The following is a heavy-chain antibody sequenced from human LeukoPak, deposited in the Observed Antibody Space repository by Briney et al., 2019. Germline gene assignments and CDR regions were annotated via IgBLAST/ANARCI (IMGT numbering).Heavy chain of an antibody. CDR3: ARGNNLAD. CDR2: IKQDGSEQ. CDR1: GFTFSSFW. D-gene: IGHD5-24*01. Sequence: GGSLRLSCAASGFTFSSFWMSWVRQAPGKGLECVANIKQDGSEQYYVDSVKGRFSISRDNAENSLYLQMDSLRAEDTAVYYCARGNNLADWGQGALVTVSS. V-gene: IGHV3-7*01. J-gene: IGHJ4*02.